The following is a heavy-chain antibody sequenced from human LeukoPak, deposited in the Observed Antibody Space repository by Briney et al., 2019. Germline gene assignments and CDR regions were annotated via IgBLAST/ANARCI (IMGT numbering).Heavy chain of an antibody. J-gene: IGHJ4*02. V-gene: IGHV3-23*01. CDR1: GFTFSSYA. Sequence: GGSLRLSCAASGFTFSSYAMSWVRQAPGKGLEWVSAITGSGGNTYYADSLKGRFTLSRDNSKNTLYLQMNSLGAEDTAVYDCAKAGRSIALAGTGGDYWGQGTLVTVSS. CDR2: ITGSGGNT. D-gene: IGHD6-19*01. CDR3: AKAGRSIALAGTGGDY.